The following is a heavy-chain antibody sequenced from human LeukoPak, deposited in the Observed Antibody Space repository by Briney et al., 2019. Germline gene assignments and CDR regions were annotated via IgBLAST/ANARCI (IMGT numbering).Heavy chain of an antibody. CDR2: ISGSGGST. CDR1: GFTFSSYA. Sequence: GGSLRLSCAASGFTFSSYAMSWVRQAPGKGLEWVSAISGSGGSTYYADSVKGRFTISRDNSKNTLYLQMNSLRAEDTAVYYCATGVRAREAFDIWAKGQWSPSLQ. J-gene: IGHJ3*02. D-gene: IGHD1-26*01. CDR3: ATGVRAREAFDI. V-gene: IGHV3-23*01.